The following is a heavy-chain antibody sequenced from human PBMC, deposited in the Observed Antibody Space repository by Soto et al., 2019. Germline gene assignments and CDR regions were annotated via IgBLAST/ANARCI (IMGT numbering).Heavy chain of an antibody. J-gene: IGHJ4*02. CDR1: GGSTSSDNY. D-gene: IGHD3-16*01. CDR3: AREGGESSDGLYYFDS. Sequence: SETLSLTCTVSGGSTSSDNYWSWIRQPPGKGLEWIGHIYYSGNTDYNPSLKSRLAISVDTSKNQFSLKLSSVTAADTAVYFCAREGGESSDGLYYFDSWGQGSLVTVS. CDR2: IYYSGNT. V-gene: IGHV4-30-4*01.